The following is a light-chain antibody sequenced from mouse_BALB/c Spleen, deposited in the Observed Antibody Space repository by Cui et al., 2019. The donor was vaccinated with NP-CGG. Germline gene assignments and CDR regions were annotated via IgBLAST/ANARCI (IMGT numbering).Light chain of an antibody. CDR3: ALWYSNHWV. V-gene: IGLV1*01. CDR1: TGAVTTSNY. CDR2: GTN. J-gene: IGLJ1*01. Sequence: QAVVTQESALTTSPGESVTLTCRSSTGAVTTSNYANWVQEKPDHLFTGLIGGTNNRLPGAPARFSGSLIGDKAALTITGAQTEDEAIYFCALWYSNHWVFGGGTKLTVL.